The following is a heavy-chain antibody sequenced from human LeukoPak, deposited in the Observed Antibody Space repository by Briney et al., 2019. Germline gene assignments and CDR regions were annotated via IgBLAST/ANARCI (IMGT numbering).Heavy chain of an antibody. Sequence: ASVKVSCKASGYTFTGYYMHWVRQAPGQGLEWMGWINPNSGGTNYAQKFQGRVTMTRDTSISTAYMELSRLRSDDTAVYYCARVEAAWAAFDIWGQGTMVTVSS. CDR2: INPNSGGT. CDR1: GYTFTGYY. D-gene: IGHD2-15*01. V-gene: IGHV1-2*02. CDR3: ARVEAAWAAFDI. J-gene: IGHJ3*02.